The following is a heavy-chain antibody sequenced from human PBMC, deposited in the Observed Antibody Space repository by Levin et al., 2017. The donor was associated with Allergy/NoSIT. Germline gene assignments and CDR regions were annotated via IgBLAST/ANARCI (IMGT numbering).Heavy chain of an antibody. CDR2: ISSSSSYI. Sequence: GGSLRLSCAASGFTFSSYSMNWVRQAPGKGLEWVSSISSSSSYIYYADSVKGRFTISRDNAKNSLYLQMNSLRAEDTAVYYCARDDYGDYDAFDIWGQGTMVTVSS. V-gene: IGHV3-21*01. CDR3: ARDDYGDYDAFDI. J-gene: IGHJ3*02. D-gene: IGHD4-17*01. CDR1: GFTFSSYS.